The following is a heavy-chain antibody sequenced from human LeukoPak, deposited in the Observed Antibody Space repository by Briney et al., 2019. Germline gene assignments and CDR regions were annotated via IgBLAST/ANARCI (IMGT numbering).Heavy chain of an antibody. D-gene: IGHD6-13*01. CDR3: ASMGIAAAGTYYYYYGMDV. CDR1: GGSISSGDYY. V-gene: IGHV4-30-4*01. CDR2: IYYSGST. J-gene: IGHJ6*02. Sequence: SQTLSLTCTVSGGSISSGDYYWSWIRQPPGKGLEWIGYIYYSGSTYYNPSLKSRVTISVDTSKNQFSLKLSSVTAADTAVYYCASMGIAAAGTYYYYYGMDVWGQGTTVTVSS.